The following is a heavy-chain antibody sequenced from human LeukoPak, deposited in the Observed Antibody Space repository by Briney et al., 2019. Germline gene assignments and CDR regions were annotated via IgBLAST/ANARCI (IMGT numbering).Heavy chain of an antibody. CDR1: GYTLTELS. D-gene: IGHD3-10*01. CDR2: FDPEDGET. V-gene: IGHV1-24*01. CDR3: AIGGITMVRGVMDV. Sequence: ASVKVSCKVSGYTLTELSMHWLRQAPGKGLEWMGGFDPEDGETIYAQKFQGRVTMTEDTSTDTAYMELSSLRSEDTAVYYCAIGGITMVRGVMDVWGQGTTVTVSS. J-gene: IGHJ6*02.